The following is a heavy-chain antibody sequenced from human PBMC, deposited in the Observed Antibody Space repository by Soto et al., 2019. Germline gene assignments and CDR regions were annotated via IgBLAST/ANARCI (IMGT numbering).Heavy chain of an antibody. V-gene: IGHV4-34*01. D-gene: IGHD3-16*01. CDR3: AKLRTAVCWGGKDY. CDR2: INYSGST. CDR1: GGSFSGYY. Sequence: SETLSLTCAVYGGSFSGYYWSWIRQPPGKGLEWIGEINYSGSTNYNPSLKSRLTISVDTSRNTLYLQMSSLRAEDTAICYCAKLRTAVCWGGKDYWGQGTMVTVSS. J-gene: IGHJ4*02.